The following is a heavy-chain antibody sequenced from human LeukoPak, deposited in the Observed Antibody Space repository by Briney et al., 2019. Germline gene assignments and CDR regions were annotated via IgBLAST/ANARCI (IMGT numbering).Heavy chain of an antibody. CDR3: ARDLPYDFWSGYYSNWFDP. Sequence: ASVKVSCKASGYTFTGYYMHWVRQAPGQGLEWMGWINPNSGGTNYAQKFQGRVTMTRDTSISTAYMELSRLRSDDTAVYYCARDLPYDFWSGYYSNWFDPWGQGTLVTVSS. CDR1: GYTFTGYY. CDR2: INPNSGGT. D-gene: IGHD3-3*01. J-gene: IGHJ5*02. V-gene: IGHV1-2*02.